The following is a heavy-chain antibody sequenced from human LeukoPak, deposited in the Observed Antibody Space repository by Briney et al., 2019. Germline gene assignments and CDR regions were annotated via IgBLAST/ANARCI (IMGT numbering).Heavy chain of an antibody. D-gene: IGHD4-17*01. V-gene: IGHV3-7*01. J-gene: IGHJ4*02. Sequence: PGGSLRLSCAASGFTFSSSWMSWVRQAPGKGLEWVANIKEDGSEKYYVDSVKGRFTISRDNAKNSLYLRMNSLRVEDTAVYYCANKLRVDYWGQGTLVTVSS. CDR2: IKEDGSEK. CDR3: ANKLRVDY. CDR1: GFTFSSSW.